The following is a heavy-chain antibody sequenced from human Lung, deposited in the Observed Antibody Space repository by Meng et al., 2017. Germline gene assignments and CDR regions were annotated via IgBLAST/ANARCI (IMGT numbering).Heavy chain of an antibody. D-gene: IGHD4-11*01. Sequence: DTWSLSCDVSGRSLCDYSWIGNPQPPGKELDWIWENNQSGSTNHNPSIGSRTTIDVDTSQNNLSLKLISVTAADSAVCYCARGPTTMAHDFDYWGQGTLVTVSS. J-gene: IGHJ4*02. CDR2: NNQSGST. V-gene: IGHV4-34*04. CDR3: ARGPTTMAHDFDY. CDR1: GRSLCDYS.